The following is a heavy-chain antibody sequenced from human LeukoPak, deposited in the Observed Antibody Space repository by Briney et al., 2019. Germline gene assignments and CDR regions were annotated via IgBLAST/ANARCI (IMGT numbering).Heavy chain of an antibody. J-gene: IGHJ6*03. Sequence: SEALSLTCTVSGGSISSSSYYWGWICQPPGKGLEWIGSIYYSGITYYNPSLKSRVTISVDTSKNQFSLKLSSVTAADTAVYYCARAKAGPAGYYYYYMDVWGKGTTVTVS. V-gene: IGHV4-39*07. CDR2: IYYSGIT. D-gene: IGHD3-22*01. CDR3: ARAKAGPAGYYYYYMDV. CDR1: GGSISSSSYY.